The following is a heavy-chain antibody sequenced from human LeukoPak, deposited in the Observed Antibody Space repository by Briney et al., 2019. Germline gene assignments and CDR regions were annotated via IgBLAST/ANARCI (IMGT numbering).Heavy chain of an antibody. D-gene: IGHD3-9*01. Sequence: PGGSLRLSCAASGFTLSSYSMNWVRQAPGKGLEWVSSISSSSYIYYADSVKGRFTISRDNAKNSLYLQMNSLRAEDTAVYYCARDLYYDILTGYSPPFDYWGQGTLVTVSS. CDR2: ISSSSYI. CDR3: ARDLYYDILTGYSPPFDY. CDR1: GFTLSSYS. J-gene: IGHJ4*02. V-gene: IGHV3-21*01.